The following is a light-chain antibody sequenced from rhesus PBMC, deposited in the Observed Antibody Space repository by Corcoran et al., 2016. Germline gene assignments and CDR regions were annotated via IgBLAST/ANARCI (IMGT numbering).Light chain of an antibody. Sequence: EIVMTQSPATLSLSPGERATLSCRASQSVSSYVAWYQQKPEQAPRLLIYGASSRATGIPDRFSGSGSGTDFTLIISSREPEDVGVYYCQQYNNWLTFGGGTKVELK. CDR1: QSVSSY. V-gene: IGKV3S9*01. CDR2: GAS. J-gene: IGKJ4*01. CDR3: QQYNNWLT.